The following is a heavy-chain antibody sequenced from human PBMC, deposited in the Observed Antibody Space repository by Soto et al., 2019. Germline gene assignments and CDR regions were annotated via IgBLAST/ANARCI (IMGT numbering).Heavy chain of an antibody. Sequence: PSETLSLTCTVSGGSISSSSYYWGWIRQPPGKGLEWIGSIYYSGSTYYNPSLKSRVTISVDTSKNQFSLKLNSVTAADTAVYYCARQVGYCSGGSCYHFDYWGLGTLVTVS. CDR3: ARQVGYCSGGSCYHFDY. CDR2: IYYSGST. J-gene: IGHJ4*02. CDR1: GGSISSSSYY. D-gene: IGHD2-15*01. V-gene: IGHV4-39*01.